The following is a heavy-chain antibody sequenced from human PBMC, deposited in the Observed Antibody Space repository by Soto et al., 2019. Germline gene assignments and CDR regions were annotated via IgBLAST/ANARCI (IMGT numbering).Heavy chain of an antibody. Sequence: GGSLRLSCAASGFTFSDYNMNWVRQAPGKGLEWVSYITYRSSCVYYADSVKGRFTISRDDARNSLYLQMNSLTTEDTAIYYCARWNGSNWYPLDYWGQGTLVTVSS. CDR3: ARWNGSNWYPLDY. CDR1: GFTFSDYN. J-gene: IGHJ4*02. V-gene: IGHV3-21*01. D-gene: IGHD6-13*01. CDR2: ITYRSSCV.